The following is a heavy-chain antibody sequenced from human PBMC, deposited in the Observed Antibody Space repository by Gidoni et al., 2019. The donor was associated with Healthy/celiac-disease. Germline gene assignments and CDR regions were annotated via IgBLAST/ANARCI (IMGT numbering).Heavy chain of an antibody. Sequence: QVQLVESGGGVVQPGRSLRLSCAASGFTFRSYAMHWVRQAPGKGLEWVTVISYDGSNKYYADSVKGRFTISRDNSKNTLYLQMNSLRAEDTAVYYCARDQDYDSSGYSLSFDYWGQGTLVTVSS. CDR2: ISYDGSNK. D-gene: IGHD3-22*01. V-gene: IGHV3-30-3*01. CDR1: GFTFRSYA. J-gene: IGHJ4*02. CDR3: ARDQDYDSSGYSLSFDY.